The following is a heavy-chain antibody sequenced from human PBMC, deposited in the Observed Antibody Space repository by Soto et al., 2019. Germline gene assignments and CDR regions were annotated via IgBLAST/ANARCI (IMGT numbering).Heavy chain of an antibody. V-gene: IGHV3-30*18. CDR3: AKSAPGYCTGDSCYPDY. J-gene: IGHJ4*02. CDR2: ISYDVSSK. CDR1: GFTFSYYG. Sequence: QVQLVDSGGGVVQPGRSLRLSCAASGFTFSYYGMHWVRQAPGKGLEWVGVISYDVSSKYYADSVKGRFTLSRDNSKNTLYLQLNSLRPEDTSVYFCAKSAPGYCTGDSCYPDYWGQGTLVTVSS. D-gene: IGHD2-15*01.